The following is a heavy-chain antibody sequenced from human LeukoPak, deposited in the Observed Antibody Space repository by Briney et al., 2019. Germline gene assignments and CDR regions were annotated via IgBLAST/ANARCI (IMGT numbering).Heavy chain of an antibody. CDR1: GFTFSSYD. CDR3: AAREMAVSYYFDY. J-gene: IGHJ4*02. D-gene: IGHD5-24*01. V-gene: IGHV3-13*05. Sequence: GGSLRLSCAASGFTFSSYDMHWVRQGTGKGLEWVSTIGTAGDPYYPGSVKGRFTISRENAKNSLYLQMNSLRAGDTAVYYCAAREMAVSYYFDYWGQGTLVTVSS. CDR2: IGTAGDP.